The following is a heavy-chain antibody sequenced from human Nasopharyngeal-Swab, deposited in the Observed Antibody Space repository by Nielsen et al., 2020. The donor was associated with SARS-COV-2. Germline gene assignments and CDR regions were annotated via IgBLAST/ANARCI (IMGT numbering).Heavy chain of an antibody. Sequence: GGSLRLSCAASGFTLSSFWMTWVRQAPGKGLEWVANIKQDGSNQYYADSVKGRFTISRDNSKNTLYLQMNSLRAEDTGVFYCAKDRKAYYYGSGSPEGPDYWGQGTLVTVSS. CDR2: IKQDGSNQ. CDR1: GFTLSSFW. V-gene: IGHV3-30*02. J-gene: IGHJ4*02. CDR3: AKDRKAYYYGSGSPEGPDY. D-gene: IGHD3-10*01.